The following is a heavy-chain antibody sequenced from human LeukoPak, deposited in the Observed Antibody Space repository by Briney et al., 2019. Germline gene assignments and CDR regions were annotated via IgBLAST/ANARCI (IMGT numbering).Heavy chain of an antibody. J-gene: IGHJ3*02. CDR3: ARDHHRRLYDSQARDTFDI. CDR2: ISSSSSTM. CDR1: GFTFSSYS. V-gene: IGHV3-48*01. D-gene: IGHD3-22*01. Sequence: GGSLRLSCAASGFTFSSYSMNWVRQAPGKGLEWVSYISSSSSTMYYADSVKGRFSISRDNAKNSLYLQMNSLRAEDTAVYYCARDHHRRLYDSQARDTFDIWGQGTMVTVSS.